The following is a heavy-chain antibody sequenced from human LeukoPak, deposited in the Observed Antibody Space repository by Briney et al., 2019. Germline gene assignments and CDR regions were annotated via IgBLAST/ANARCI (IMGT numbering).Heavy chain of an antibody. CDR2: ISSSSSYI. Sequence: GGSLRLSCAASGFTFSSYDINWVRQAPGKGLEWVSSISSSSSYIYYADSVKGRFTISRDNAKNSLYLQMNSLRAEDTAVYYCARDFAVAAATYYMDVWGKGTTVTVSS. CDR1: GFTFSSYD. J-gene: IGHJ6*03. D-gene: IGHD6-13*01. V-gene: IGHV3-21*01. CDR3: ARDFAVAAATYYMDV.